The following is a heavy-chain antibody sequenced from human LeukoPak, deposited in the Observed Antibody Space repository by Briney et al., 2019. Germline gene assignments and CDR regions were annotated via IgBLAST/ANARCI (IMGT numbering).Heavy chain of an antibody. CDR3: ARFYYDSSGYAFDI. CDR2: IYHSGST. J-gene: IGHJ3*02. V-gene: IGHV4-30-2*01. D-gene: IGHD3-22*01. CDR1: GGSISSGGYS. Sequence: SQTLSLTCAVSGGSISSGGYSWSWIRQPPGKGLEWIGYIYHSGSTNYNPSLKSRVTISVDTSKNQFSLKLSSVTAADTAVYYCARFYYDSSGYAFDIWGQGTMVTVSS.